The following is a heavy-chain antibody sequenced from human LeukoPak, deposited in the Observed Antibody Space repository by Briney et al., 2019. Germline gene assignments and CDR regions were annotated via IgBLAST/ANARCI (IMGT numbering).Heavy chain of an antibody. CDR2: VTSYNGDT. Sequence: ASVKVSCKASGYTFNNYGISWVRQAPGQGLEWMGLVTSYNGDTNYAQKFQGRVTMSTDTSTSTAYMELRSLRFDDTAIYYCAKDWHILTGRNCFDPWGQGTLVTVSS. CDR3: AKDWHILTGRNCFDP. CDR1: GYTFNNYG. V-gene: IGHV1-18*01. J-gene: IGHJ5*02. D-gene: IGHD3-9*01.